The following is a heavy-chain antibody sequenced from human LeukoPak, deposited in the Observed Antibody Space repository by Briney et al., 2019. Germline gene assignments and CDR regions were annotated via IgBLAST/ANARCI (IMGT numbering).Heavy chain of an antibody. CDR2: ISAYNGNT. D-gene: IGHD2-2*02. Sequence: ASVKVSCKASGYTFTSCGISWVRQAPGQGLEWMGWISAYNGNTNYAQKLQGRVTMTTDTSTSTAYMELRSLRSDDTAVYYCARDRPYLRQLLYKISDWFDPWGQGTLVTVSS. V-gene: IGHV1-18*01. J-gene: IGHJ5*02. CDR3: ARDRPYLRQLLYKISDWFDP. CDR1: GYTFTSCG.